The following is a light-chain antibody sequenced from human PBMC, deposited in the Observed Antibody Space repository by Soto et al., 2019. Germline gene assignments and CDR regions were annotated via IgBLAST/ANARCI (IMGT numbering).Light chain of an antibody. CDR2: SAS. Sequence: DIQVTQSPSSVSASVGDRVTITCRTSQDVSSWLAWYQQKPGKAPELLIYSASTLQTGVPSRFSGSVSGTDFTLTISSLQPEDFATYDCQPANSFPLTFGGGTKVEIK. J-gene: IGKJ4*01. CDR1: QDVSSW. CDR3: QPANSFPLT. V-gene: IGKV1-12*01.